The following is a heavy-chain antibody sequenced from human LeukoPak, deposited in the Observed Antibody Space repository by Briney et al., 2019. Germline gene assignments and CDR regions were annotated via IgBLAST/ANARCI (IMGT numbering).Heavy chain of an antibody. D-gene: IGHD2-2*01. CDR2: ISAYTGDT. Sequence: ASVKVSCKASGYTFTSYGISWVRQAPGQGLDWMGWISAYTGDTNYEQKIQGRVTMTRDTSISTAYMGLSRLRSDDTAVYYCARLPGVTSCYECSDSYNWFDPWGQGALVTVSS. CDR1: GYTFTSYG. CDR3: ARLPGVTSCYECSDSYNWFDP. J-gene: IGHJ5*02. V-gene: IGHV1-18*01.